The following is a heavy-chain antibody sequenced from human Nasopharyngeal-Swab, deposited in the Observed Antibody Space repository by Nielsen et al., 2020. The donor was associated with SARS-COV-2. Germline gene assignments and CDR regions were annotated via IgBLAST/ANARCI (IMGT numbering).Heavy chain of an antibody. CDR2: IKSKTDGGTT. V-gene: IGHV3-15*01. D-gene: IGHD3-3*01. CDR1: GFTFSNAW. J-gene: IGHJ6*02. CDR3: TTDWENTYYDFWSGYYRGGMDV. Sequence: GESLKISCAASGFTFSNAWMSWVRQAPGKGLGWVGRIKSKTDGGTTDYAAPVKGRFTISRDDSKNTLYLQMNSLKTEDTAVYYCTTDWENTYYDFWSGYYRGGMDVWGQGTTVTVSS.